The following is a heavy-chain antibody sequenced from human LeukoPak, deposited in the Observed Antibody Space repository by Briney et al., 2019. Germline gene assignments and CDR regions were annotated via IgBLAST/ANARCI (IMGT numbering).Heavy chain of an antibody. CDR2: IRSDGSNK. V-gene: IGHV3-30*02. Sequence: PRGSLRLSCAASGFTFSSCAMHWVRQAPGKGLEWVAYIRSDGSNKYYADSVKGRFTISRDTSKNTLYLQMNSLRAEDTAVYYCAKGGEIGLYYFNYWGQGTLVTVSS. D-gene: IGHD3-16*01. CDR1: GFTFSSCA. CDR3: AKGGEIGLYYFNY. J-gene: IGHJ4*02.